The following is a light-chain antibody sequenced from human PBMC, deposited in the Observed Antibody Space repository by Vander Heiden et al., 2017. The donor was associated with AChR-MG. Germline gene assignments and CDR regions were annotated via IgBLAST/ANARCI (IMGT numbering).Light chain of an antibody. Sequence: QSALTQPPSVSGAPGQRVTISCTRSRPNLGAGNEVHWYQQLPGAAPKRLIYGNIKRPAGVPDRFSGSKSGTSASLAITGLQPEDEADYYCQSYDTSLSGLYVVGTGTKVTVL. CDR3: QSYDTSLSGLYV. CDR1: RPNLGAGNE. J-gene: IGLJ1*01. CDR2: GNI. V-gene: IGLV1-40*01.